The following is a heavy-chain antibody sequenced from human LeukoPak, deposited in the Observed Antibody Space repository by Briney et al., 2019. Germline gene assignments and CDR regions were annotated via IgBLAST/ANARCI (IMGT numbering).Heavy chain of an antibody. Sequence: SVKVSCKASGGTFSSYAISWVRQAPGQGLEWMGGIIPIFGTASYAQKFQGRVTITADESTSTAYMELSSLRSEDTAVYYCARRQLDFWSGYPRPGAFDIWGQGTMVTVSS. V-gene: IGHV1-69*13. CDR1: GGTFSSYA. CDR2: IIPIFGTA. D-gene: IGHD3-3*01. CDR3: ARRQLDFWSGYPRPGAFDI. J-gene: IGHJ3*02.